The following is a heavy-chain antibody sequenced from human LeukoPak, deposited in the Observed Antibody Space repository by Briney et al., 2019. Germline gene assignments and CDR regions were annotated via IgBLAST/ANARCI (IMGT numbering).Heavy chain of an antibody. Sequence: SETLSLTCAVYDGSLSGYYWSWIRQPPGTGLEWIGYISHIGRTNYNPSLKSRVTISIDTSKNQFSLKLRSVTAADTAVYYCARDLVTVTKGFDIWGQGTMVSVSS. J-gene: IGHJ3*02. D-gene: IGHD4-17*01. CDR2: ISHIGRT. V-gene: IGHV4-59*01. CDR3: ARDLVTVTKGFDI. CDR1: DGSLSGYY.